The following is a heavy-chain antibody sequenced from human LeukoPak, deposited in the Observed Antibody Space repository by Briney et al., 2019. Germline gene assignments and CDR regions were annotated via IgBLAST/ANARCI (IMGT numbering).Heavy chain of an antibody. CDR1: GFSFSSYW. CDR3: ARDYTYYDILTGYPYWYFDL. V-gene: IGHV3-7*01. J-gene: IGHJ2*01. D-gene: IGHD3-9*01. Sequence: PGGSLRLSCAPAGFSFSSYWMSSVRQAPGKGLEWVANIKQDGSEKYYVDSVKGRFTISRDNAKNSLYLQMNSLRAEDTAVYYCARDYTYYDILTGYPYWYFDLWGRGTLVTVSS. CDR2: IKQDGSEK.